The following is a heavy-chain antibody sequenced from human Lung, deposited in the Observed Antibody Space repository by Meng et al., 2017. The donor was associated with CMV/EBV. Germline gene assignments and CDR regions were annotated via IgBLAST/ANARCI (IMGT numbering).Heavy chain of an antibody. Sequence: GGSXRLXXAASGFTFSSYGMHWVRQAPGKGLGWVAVIWYDGSNKYYADSVKGRFTISRDNSKNTLYLQMNSPRAEDTAVYYCAKDPGPGIPHYYGMDVWGQGTTVXVSS. CDR3: AKDPGPGIPHYYGMDV. D-gene: IGHD2-21*01. J-gene: IGHJ6*02. CDR2: IWYDGSNK. CDR1: GFTFSSYG. V-gene: IGHV3-33*06.